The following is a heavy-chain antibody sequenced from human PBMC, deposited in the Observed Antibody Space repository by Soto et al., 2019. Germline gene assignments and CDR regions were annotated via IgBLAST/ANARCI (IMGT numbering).Heavy chain of an antibody. CDR1: GFTFTTYS. D-gene: IGHD3-10*01. CDR2: ISSSSGTI. Sequence: GGSLRLSCAASGFTFTTYSMNWVRQAPGKGLEWISYISSSSGTIYYADSVKGRFNISRDNAKNSLYLQMSSLRPEDTALYYCARDGPGSGSYDFDYWGQGTLVTVSS. J-gene: IGHJ4*02. CDR3: ARDGPGSGSYDFDY. V-gene: IGHV3-48*01.